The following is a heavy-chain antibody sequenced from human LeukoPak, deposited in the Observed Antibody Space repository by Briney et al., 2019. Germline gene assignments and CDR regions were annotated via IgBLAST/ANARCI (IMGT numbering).Heavy chain of an antibody. V-gene: IGHV4-4*07. Sequence: SETLSLTCTVSGDSFSSYHWSWIRPPAGKGRECIGLVYTSGSTNYNPSLESRVSMSVDTPKKQLSLKLGSVTAADTAVYYCARDGLYSYGYSYFDYWGQGTLVTVSS. D-gene: IGHD5-18*01. CDR3: ARDGLYSYGYSYFDY. CDR1: GDSFSSYH. J-gene: IGHJ4*02. CDR2: VYTSGST.